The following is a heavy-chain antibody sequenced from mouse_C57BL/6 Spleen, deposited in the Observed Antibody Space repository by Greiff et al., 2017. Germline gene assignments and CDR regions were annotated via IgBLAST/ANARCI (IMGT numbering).Heavy chain of an antibody. D-gene: IGHD2-4*01. J-gene: IGHJ3*01. CDR2: IDPANGNT. CDR1: GFNIKNTY. Sequence: EVQRVESVAELVRPGASVKLSCTASGFNIKNTYMHWVKQRPEQGLEWIGRIDPANGNTKYAPKFQGKATITADTSSNTAYLQLSSLTSEDTAIYCCASYYDCDGGSWFAYWGQGTLVTVSA. V-gene: IGHV14-3*01. CDR3: ASYYDCDGGSWFAY.